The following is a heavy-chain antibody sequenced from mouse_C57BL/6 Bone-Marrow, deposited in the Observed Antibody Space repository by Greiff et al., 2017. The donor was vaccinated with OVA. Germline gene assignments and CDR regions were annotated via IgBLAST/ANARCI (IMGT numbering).Heavy chain of an antibody. V-gene: IGHV1-61*01. CDR3: ARGRLLRAY. Sequence: QVQLQQPGAELVRPGSSVKLSCKASGYTFTSYWMDWVKQRPGQGLEWIGNIYPSDSETHYNQKFKDKATLTVDKSSSTAYMQLSSLTSEDSAVYYCARGRLLRAYWGQGTLVTVSA. CDR2: IYPSDSET. D-gene: IGHD2-3*01. CDR1: GYTFTSYW. J-gene: IGHJ3*01.